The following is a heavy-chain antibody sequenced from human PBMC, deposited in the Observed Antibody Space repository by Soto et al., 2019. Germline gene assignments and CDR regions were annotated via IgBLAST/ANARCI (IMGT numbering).Heavy chain of an antibody. J-gene: IGHJ4*02. Sequence: GASVKVSCKASGYTFTSYAMHWARQAPGQRLEWMGWINAGNGNTKYSQKFQGRVTITRDTSASTAYMELSSLRSEDTAVYYCARSIVVVTALHYWGQGTLVTVPQ. D-gene: IGHD2-21*02. CDR2: INAGNGNT. V-gene: IGHV1-3*01. CDR3: ARSIVVVTALHY. CDR1: GYTFTSYA.